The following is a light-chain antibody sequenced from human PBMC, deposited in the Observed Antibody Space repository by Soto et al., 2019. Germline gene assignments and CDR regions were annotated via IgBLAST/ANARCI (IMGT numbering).Light chain of an antibody. Sequence: DIQMTQSPSSLSASVGDRVTITCRASQSIRSYLNWYQQKPGKAPKLLIYAASSLQSGVPSRFSGSGSGKDFTLTISSLQPEDFATYYCQQSYSTLHTFGPGTKVYIK. CDR1: QSIRSY. CDR3: QQSYSTLHT. V-gene: IGKV1-39*01. CDR2: AAS. J-gene: IGKJ3*01.